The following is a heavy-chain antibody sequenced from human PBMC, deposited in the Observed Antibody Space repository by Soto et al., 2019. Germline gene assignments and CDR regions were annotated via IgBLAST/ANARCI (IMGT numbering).Heavy chain of an antibody. CDR1: GFTFSSYG. D-gene: IGHD3-10*01. J-gene: IGHJ5*02. CDR2: ISYDGSNK. CDR3: AKGSLYGSGSYYLGGFDP. Sequence: QVQLVESGGGVVQPGRSLRLSCAASGFTFSSYGMHWVRQAPGKGLEWVAVISYDGSNKYYADSVKGRFTISRDNSKNTLYLQMNSLRAEDTAGYYCAKGSLYGSGSYYLGGFDPWGQGTLVTVSS. V-gene: IGHV3-30*18.